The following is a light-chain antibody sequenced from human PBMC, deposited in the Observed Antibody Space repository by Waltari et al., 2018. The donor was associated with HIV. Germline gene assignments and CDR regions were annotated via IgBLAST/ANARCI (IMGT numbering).Light chain of an antibody. CDR3: AAWDDSLNGRV. Sequence: QSVLTQPPSASGTPAQRVTISFSSSSSNIGSNPVQLYQQPPGPAPKPLIYSNNQRPSGVPDRFSGSKSGTSASRAISGLQSEDEADYYCAAWDDSLNGRVFGGGTKLTVL. CDR1: SSNIGSNP. CDR2: SNN. J-gene: IGLJ3*02. V-gene: IGLV1-44*01.